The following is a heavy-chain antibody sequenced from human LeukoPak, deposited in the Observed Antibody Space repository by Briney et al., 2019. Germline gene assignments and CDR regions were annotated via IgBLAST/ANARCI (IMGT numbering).Heavy chain of an antibody. V-gene: IGHV3-33*01. CDR1: GFTFSSYG. D-gene: IGHD7-27*01. Sequence: GGSLRLSCAASGFTFSSYGMHWVRQAPGKGLEWVAVIWYDGSNKYYADSVKGRFTISRDNSKNTLYLQMNSLRAEDTAVYYCARGGLGIPYYFDYWGQGTLVTISS. CDR3: ARGGLGIPYYFDY. CDR2: IWYDGSNK. J-gene: IGHJ4*02.